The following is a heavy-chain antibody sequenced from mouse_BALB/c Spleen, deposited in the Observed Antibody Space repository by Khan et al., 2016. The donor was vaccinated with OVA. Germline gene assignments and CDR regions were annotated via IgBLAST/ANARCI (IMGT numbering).Heavy chain of an antibody. V-gene: IGHV1-4*01. D-gene: IGHD2-14*01. Sequence: QVQLKQSGAELARPGASVKMSCKASGYTFTSYTIHWIKLRPGQGLEWIGFINPSNGYTNYNQKFKDKATLTADKSSNTVYMQLSSLTSDDSAVYNCVRDGAYHRNDGWFAYWGQGTLVTVSA. J-gene: IGHJ3*01. CDR3: VRDGAYHRNDGWFAY. CDR2: INPSNGYT. CDR1: GYTFTSYT.